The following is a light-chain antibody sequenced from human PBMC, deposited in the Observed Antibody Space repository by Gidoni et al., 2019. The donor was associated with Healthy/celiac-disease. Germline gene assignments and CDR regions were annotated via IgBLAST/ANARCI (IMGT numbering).Light chain of an antibody. CDR2: GAS. J-gene: IGKJ1*01. CDR3: QQYGSSPGWT. V-gene: IGKV3-20*01. Sequence: ELVLTQSPGTLSLSPGERATLSCRASQRVSSSYLAWYQQKPGQAPRLLIYGASSRATGIPDSFSGSGSGTDFTLTISRLEPEDFAVYYCQQYGSSPGWTFGQGTKVEIK. CDR1: QRVSSSY.